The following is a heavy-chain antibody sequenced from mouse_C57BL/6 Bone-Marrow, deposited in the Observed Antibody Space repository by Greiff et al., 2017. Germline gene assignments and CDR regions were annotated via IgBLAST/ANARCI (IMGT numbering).Heavy chain of an antibody. J-gene: IGHJ4*01. CDR1: GYTFTSYW. CDR2: IDPSDSET. CDR3: AREGYTMAVYDYAMDY. D-gene: IGHD1-1*02. V-gene: IGHV1-52*01. Sequence: QVQLQQPGAELVRPGSSVKLSCKASGYTFTSYWMHWVKQRPIHGLEWIGNIDPSDSETHYNQKFKDKATLTVDKSSSTAYMQLSSLTSEDSAVYYCAREGYTMAVYDYAMDYWGQGTSVTVSS.